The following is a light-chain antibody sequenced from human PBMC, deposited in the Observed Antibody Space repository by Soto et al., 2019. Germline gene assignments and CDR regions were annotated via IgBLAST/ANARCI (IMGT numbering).Light chain of an antibody. J-gene: IGKJ5*01. Sequence: DIPMTPFPSSLSISIQCRVTITCRASQSISSYLNWYQQKPGKAPKLLIYAASSLQSGVPSRFSGSGSGTDFTLTISSLQPEDFATYYCQQSYSLTLKFGQGTLLDIK. CDR3: QQSYSLTLK. CDR1: QSISSY. CDR2: AAS. V-gene: IGKV1-39*01.